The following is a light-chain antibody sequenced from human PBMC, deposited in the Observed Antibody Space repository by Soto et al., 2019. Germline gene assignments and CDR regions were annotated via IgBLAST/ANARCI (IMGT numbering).Light chain of an antibody. CDR2: EVS. CDR3: SSYAGSNYVV. Sequence: QSALTQPPSASASPGQSVTISCTGTSSDVGGYNYVSWYQQHPGKAPKLMIYEVSKRPSGVPDRFSGSKSGNTASLTVAGLEDEDESDYYCSSYAGSNYVVFGGGTKLTVL. V-gene: IGLV2-8*01. J-gene: IGLJ3*02. CDR1: SSDVGGYNY.